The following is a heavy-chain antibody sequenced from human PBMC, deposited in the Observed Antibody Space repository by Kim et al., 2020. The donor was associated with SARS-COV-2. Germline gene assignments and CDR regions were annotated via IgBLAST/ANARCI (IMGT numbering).Heavy chain of an antibody. CDR2: ISGSGGST. Sequence: GGSLRHSCAASGFTFSSYAMSWVRQAPGKGLEWVSAISGSGGSTYYADSVKGRFTISRDNSKNTLYLQMNSLRAEDTAVYYCAKDDRITIFGVVIGSAANFDYWGQGTLVTVSS. CDR1: GFTFSSYA. J-gene: IGHJ4*02. D-gene: IGHD3-3*01. CDR3: AKDDRITIFGVVIGSAANFDY. V-gene: IGHV3-23*01.